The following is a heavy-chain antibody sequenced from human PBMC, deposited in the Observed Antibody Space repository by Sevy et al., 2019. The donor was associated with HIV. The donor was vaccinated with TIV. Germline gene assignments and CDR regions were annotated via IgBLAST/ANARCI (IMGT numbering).Heavy chain of an antibody. J-gene: IGHJ5*02. CDR3: ARGDIVVVVAATPCWFDP. CDR2: INESGIT. D-gene: IGHD2-15*01. V-gene: IGHV4-34*01. CDR1: DGSFSGYY. Sequence: SETLSLTCAVHDGSFSGYYWNWIRQLPGKGLEWIGEINESGITYYNPSLKSRVTISVDTSKNQFSLKLSSVTAADTAVYYCARGDIVVVVAATPCWFDPWGQGTLVTVSS.